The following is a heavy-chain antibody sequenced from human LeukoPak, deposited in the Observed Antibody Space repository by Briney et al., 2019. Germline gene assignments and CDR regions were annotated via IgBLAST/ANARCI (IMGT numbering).Heavy chain of an antibody. D-gene: IGHD3-3*01. J-gene: IGHJ3*02. CDR2: INPSGGST. Sequence: ASVKVSCKVSGYTFTNYYMHWVRQAPGQGPEWMGVINPSGGSTSYPQKFQGRVTMTRDTSTSTVYMELSSLRSEDTAVYYCALKGFWGGRNAYDIWGQGTMVTVSS. V-gene: IGHV1-46*03. CDR1: GYTFTNYY. CDR3: ALKGFWGGRNAYDI.